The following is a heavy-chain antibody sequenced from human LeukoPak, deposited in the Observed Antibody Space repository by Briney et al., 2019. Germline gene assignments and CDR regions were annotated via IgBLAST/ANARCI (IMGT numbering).Heavy chain of an antibody. D-gene: IGHD3-22*01. CDR2: VYHSGST. Sequence: SETLSLTCAVYGGSFSGYYWSWIRQPPGKGLEWIGEVYHSGSTNYNPSLKSRVTISVDKSKNQFSLKLSSVTAADTAVYYCARDHSSGYKTFDYWGQGTLVTVSS. V-gene: IGHV4-34*01. J-gene: IGHJ4*02. CDR3: ARDHSSGYKTFDY. CDR1: GGSFSGYY.